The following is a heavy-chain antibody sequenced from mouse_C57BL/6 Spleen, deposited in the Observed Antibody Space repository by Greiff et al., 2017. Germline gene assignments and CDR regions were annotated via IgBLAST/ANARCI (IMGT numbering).Heavy chain of an antibody. V-gene: IGHV5-2*03. Sequence: EVKLVESGGGLVQPGESLKLSCESNEYEFPSHDMSWVRKTPEKRLELVAAINSDGGSPYYPDTMERRFIISRDNTKKTLYLQMSSLRSEDTALYYGARRTITGGWYFDVWGTGTTVTVSS. CDR2: INSDGGSP. J-gene: IGHJ1*03. D-gene: IGHD2-4*01. CDR3: ARRTITGGWYFDV. CDR1: EYEFPSHD.